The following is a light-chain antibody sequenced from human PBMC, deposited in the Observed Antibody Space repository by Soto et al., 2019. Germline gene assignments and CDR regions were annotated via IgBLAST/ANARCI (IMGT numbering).Light chain of an antibody. V-gene: IGKV3-11*01. J-gene: IGKJ4*01. Sequence: EIVLTQAPATLSLSPGERATLSCRASQSISSYLAWYQHKPGQAPRLLIYDASNRATGIPARFSGSGSGTDFTLTISSLEPEDFAVYSCQQRGNWPPLNFGGGTKVEIK. CDR1: QSISSY. CDR2: DAS. CDR3: QQRGNWPPLN.